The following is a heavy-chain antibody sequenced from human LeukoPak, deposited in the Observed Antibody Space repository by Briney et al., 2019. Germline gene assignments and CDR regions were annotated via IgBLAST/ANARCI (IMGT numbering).Heavy chain of an antibody. D-gene: IGHD3-22*01. CDR2: NSGGGGGA. CDR3: AGSPPNYDTSGYYKYYFDY. CDR1: GFTFSSYA. V-gene: IGHV3-23*01. J-gene: IGHJ4*02. Sequence: PGGSLRLSCAASGFTFSSYAMSWVRQAPGKGLEWVSGNSGGGGGAYYADSVKGRFTISRDNSKNTLYLQMNSLRAEDTAVYYCAGSPPNYDTSGYYKYYFDYWGQGTLVTVSS.